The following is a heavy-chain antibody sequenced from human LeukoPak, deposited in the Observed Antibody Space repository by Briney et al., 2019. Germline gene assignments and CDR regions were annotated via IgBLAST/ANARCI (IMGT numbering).Heavy chain of an antibody. CDR3: AKDFYGSGSYYFDY. CDR2: IRFDGSDK. CDR1: GFTFNNYA. J-gene: IGHJ4*02. Sequence: GGSLRLSCAASGFTFNNYAMFWVRQAPGKGLEWVSIIRFDGSDKYYAASVKGRFTISRDNSKNTLYLQMNSLRAEDTAVYYCAKDFYGSGSYYFDYWGQGTLVTVSS. V-gene: IGHV3-30*02. D-gene: IGHD3-10*01.